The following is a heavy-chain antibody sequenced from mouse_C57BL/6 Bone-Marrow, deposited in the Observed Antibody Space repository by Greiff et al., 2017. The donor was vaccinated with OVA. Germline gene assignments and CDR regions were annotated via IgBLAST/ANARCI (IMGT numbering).Heavy chain of an antibody. J-gene: IGHJ1*03. CDR1: GFSLSTSGMG. CDR3: ARIKGYFDV. Sequence: QVTLKVCGPGILQSSQTLSLTCSFSGFSLSTSGMGVSWIRQPSGKGLEWLAHIYWDDDKRYNPSLKSRLTISKDTSRNQVFLKITSVDTADTATYYCARIKGYFDVWGTGTTVTVSS. CDR2: IYWDDDK. V-gene: IGHV8-12*01.